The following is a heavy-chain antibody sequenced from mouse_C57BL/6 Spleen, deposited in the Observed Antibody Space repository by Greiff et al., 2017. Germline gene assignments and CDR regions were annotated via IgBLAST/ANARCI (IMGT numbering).Heavy chain of an antibody. V-gene: IGHV1-80*01. J-gene: IGHJ1*03. CDR3: ARSPYSNYVYFDV. CDR1: GYAFSSYW. D-gene: IGHD2-5*01. Sequence: QVQLQQSGAELVKPGASVKISCKASGYAFSSYWMNWVKQRPGKGLAWIGQIYPGDGDTNYNGKFKGKATLTADKSSSTAYMQLSSLTSEDSAVYFCARSPYSNYVYFDVWGTGTTVTVSS. CDR2: IYPGDGDT.